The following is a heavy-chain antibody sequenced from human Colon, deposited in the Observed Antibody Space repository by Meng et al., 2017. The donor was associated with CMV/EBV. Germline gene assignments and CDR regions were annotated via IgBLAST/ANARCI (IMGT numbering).Heavy chain of an antibody. CDR2: ISFDGRNT. V-gene: IGHV3-30*04. CDR3: ARAGLSLHNYLDY. D-gene: IGHD2/OR15-2a*01. CDR1: GFTFDDYA. Sequence: GESLKISCAASGFTFDDYAMHWVRQAPGKGLEWVALISFDGRNTYYADSVKGRFTISRDNFKVTLYLHMNTVRPEDTAVYYCARAGLSLHNYLDYWGQGTLVTVSS. J-gene: IGHJ4*02.